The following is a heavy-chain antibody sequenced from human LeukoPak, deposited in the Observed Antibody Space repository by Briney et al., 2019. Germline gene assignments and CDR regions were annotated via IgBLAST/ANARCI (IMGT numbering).Heavy chain of an antibody. J-gene: IGHJ4*02. CDR1: GGTFSSYA. D-gene: IGHD2-15*01. V-gene: IGHV1-69*05. CDR2: IIPIFGTA. Sequence: SVKVSCKASGGTFSSYAISWVRQAPGQGLEWMGGIIPIFGTANYAQKFQGRVTITTDESTSTAYMELSSLRSEDTAVYYCARGEGPAATLRYFDYWGQGTLVTVSS. CDR3: ARGEGPAATLRYFDY.